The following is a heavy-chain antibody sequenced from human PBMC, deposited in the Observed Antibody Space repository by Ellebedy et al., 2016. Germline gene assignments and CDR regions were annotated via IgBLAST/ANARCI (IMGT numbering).Heavy chain of an antibody. V-gene: IGHV3-11*01. CDR3: ARDISGGSYGGFDF. Sequence: GESLKISCAASGFTFSSYAMSWIRQAPGKGLEWVSYISSSDSAIYYADSVKGRFTISRDNAKNSLYLQMNSLRAEDTAVYYCARDISGGSYGGFDFWGQGSLVTVSS. J-gene: IGHJ4*02. CDR1: GFTFSSYA. CDR2: ISSSDSAI. D-gene: IGHD1-26*01.